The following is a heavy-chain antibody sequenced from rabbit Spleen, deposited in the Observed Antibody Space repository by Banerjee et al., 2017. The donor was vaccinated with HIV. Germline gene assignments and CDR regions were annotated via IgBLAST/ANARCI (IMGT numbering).Heavy chain of an antibody. CDR3: VRGASSSGYYSL. CDR1: EFSFSSSDY. V-gene: IGHV1S40*01. Sequence: QSLEESGGDLVKPGASLTLTCTASEFSFSSSDYMCWVRQAPGKGLEWISCIAGSNTGFTYSATWAKGRFTISKTSSTTVTLQMTSLTVADTATYFCVRGASSSGYYSLWGPGTLVTVS. D-gene: IGHD1-1*01. J-gene: IGHJ4*01. CDR2: IAGSNTGFT.